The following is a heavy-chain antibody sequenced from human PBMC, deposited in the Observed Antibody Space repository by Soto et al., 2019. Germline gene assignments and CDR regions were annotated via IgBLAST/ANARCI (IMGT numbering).Heavy chain of an antibody. CDR2: TYYRGRT. D-gene: IGHD3-22*01. Sequence: PSETLCLTCTVSGGSISSGGYFWTWIRQHPGKGLEWIGYTYYRGRTYYNPSLKSRVTISVDTSKNQFSLTLSSVTAADTAVYYCARDRGGGDYDSSGYTFRDLDAFDIWGQGTMVTVSS. CDR1: GGSISSGGYF. J-gene: IGHJ3*02. CDR3: ARDRGGGDYDSSGYTFRDLDAFDI. V-gene: IGHV4-31*03.